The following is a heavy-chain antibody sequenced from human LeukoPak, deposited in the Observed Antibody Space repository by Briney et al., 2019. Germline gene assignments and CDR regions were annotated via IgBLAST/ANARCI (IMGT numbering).Heavy chain of an antibody. CDR3: ARDSSYYDFWSGCSYNWFDP. V-gene: IGHV4-39*07. J-gene: IGHJ5*02. Sequence: SETLSLTCTVSGGSISSSNYYWGWIRQPPGKGLEWIGSIYYSGSTYYNPSLMSRVTISVDTSKNHFSLKLSSVTAADTAVYYCARDSSYYDFWSGCSYNWFDPWGQGTLVTVSS. CDR2: IYYSGST. D-gene: IGHD3-3*01. CDR1: GGSISSSNYY.